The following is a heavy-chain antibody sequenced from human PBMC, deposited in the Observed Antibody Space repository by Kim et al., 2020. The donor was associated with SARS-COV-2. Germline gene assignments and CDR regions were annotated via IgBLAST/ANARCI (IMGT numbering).Heavy chain of an antibody. CDR2: T. CDR3: AREEGTGTTDY. D-gene: IGHD1-1*01. V-gene: IGHV4-31*02. J-gene: IGHJ4*02. Sequence: TYYNPSLQSRVTISVDTSKNQFSLKLSSVTAADTAVYYCAREEGTGTTDYWGQGTLVTISS.